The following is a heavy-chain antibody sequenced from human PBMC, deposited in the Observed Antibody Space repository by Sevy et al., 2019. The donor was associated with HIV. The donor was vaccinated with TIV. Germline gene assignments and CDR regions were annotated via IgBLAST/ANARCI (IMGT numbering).Heavy chain of an antibody. CDR1: GFPFSTYY. D-gene: IGHD6-19*01. V-gene: IGHV3-11*01. CDR2: ISLSHHTI. Sequence: GGSLRLSCTASGFPFSTYYMTWIRQAPGKGLEWLAYISLSHHTIYYADSVKGRFTISRDNAKNSLYQQMNNLRAEDTATYYCARDPGYSSGWYGPHFDYWGQRALVTVSS. J-gene: IGHJ4*02. CDR3: ARDPGYSSGWYGPHFDY.